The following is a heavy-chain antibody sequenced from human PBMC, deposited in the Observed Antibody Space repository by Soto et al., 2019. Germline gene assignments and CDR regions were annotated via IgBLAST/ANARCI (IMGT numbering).Heavy chain of an antibody. CDR3: ARGGYCSSTSCYPFDY. CDR2: IWYDGSNK. J-gene: IGHJ4*02. V-gene: IGHV3-33*01. Sequence: LRLSCAASGFTFSSYGMHWVRQAPGKGLEWVAVIWYDGSNKYYADSVKGRFTISRDNSKNTLYLQMNSLRAEDTAVYYCARGGYCSSTSCYPFDYWGQGTLVTVSS. D-gene: IGHD2-2*01. CDR1: GFTFSSYG.